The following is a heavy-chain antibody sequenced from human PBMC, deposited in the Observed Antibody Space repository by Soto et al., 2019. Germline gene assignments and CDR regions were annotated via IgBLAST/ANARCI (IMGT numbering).Heavy chain of an antibody. CDR3: TRDPGL. CDR2: IYHSWST. V-gene: IGHV4-30-2*01. Sequence: QLQLQESGSGLVKPSQTLSLTCAVSGGSISSGGYSWSWIRQPPGKGLEWIGYIYHSWSTYYNPSLKSRVTTSVDRSTNQSSLNLSSVTAADTAVYYCTRDPGLWGRGTLVTVSS. J-gene: IGHJ2*01. CDR1: GGSISSGGYS.